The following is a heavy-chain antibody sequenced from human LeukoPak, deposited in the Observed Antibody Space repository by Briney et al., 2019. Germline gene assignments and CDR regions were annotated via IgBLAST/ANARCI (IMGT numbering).Heavy chain of an antibody. CDR1: GGTFSKYT. D-gene: IGHD3-22*01. Sequence: ASVKVSCKASGGTFSKYTISWVRQAPGQGLEWMGWINTNTGNPTYAQGFTGRFVFSLDTSVSTAYLQISSLKAEDTAVYYCVTRDGVSSGFFNLDYWGQGTLVTVSS. CDR2: INTNTGNP. CDR3: VTRDGVSSGFFNLDY. V-gene: IGHV7-4-1*02. J-gene: IGHJ4*02.